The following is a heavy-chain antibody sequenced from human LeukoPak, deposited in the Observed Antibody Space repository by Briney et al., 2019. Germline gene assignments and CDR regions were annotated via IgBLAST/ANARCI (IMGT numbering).Heavy chain of an antibody. CDR3: ARDHYGSGGARRFDY. CDR2: ISYDGSNK. V-gene: IGHV3-30-3*01. D-gene: IGHD3-10*01. CDR1: GFTFSSYA. J-gene: IGHJ4*02. Sequence: PGGSLRLSCAASGFTFSSYAMHWVRQAPGKGLEWVAVISYDGSNKYYADSVKGRFTISRDNSKNTLYLQMNSLRAEDTAVYYCARDHYGSGGARRFDYWGQGTLVTVSS.